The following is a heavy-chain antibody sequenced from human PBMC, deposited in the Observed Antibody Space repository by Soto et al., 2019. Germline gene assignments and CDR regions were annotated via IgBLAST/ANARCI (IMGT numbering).Heavy chain of an antibody. CDR1: GFTFSSYA. J-gene: IGHJ2*01. D-gene: IGHD3-3*01. CDR2: ISGSGGST. Sequence: AGGSLRLSCAASGFTFSSYAMSWVRQAPGKGLEWVSAISGSGGSTYYADSVKGRFTISRDNSKNTLYLQMNSLRAEDTAVYYCAKAPVLRFLEWLLLYFDLWGRGTLVTVSS. V-gene: IGHV3-23*01. CDR3: AKAPVLRFLEWLLLYFDL.